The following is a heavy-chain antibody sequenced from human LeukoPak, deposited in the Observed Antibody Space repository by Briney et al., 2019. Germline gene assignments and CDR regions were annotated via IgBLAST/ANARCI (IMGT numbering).Heavy chain of an antibody. CDR2: INPNSGGT. J-gene: IGHJ3*02. CDR1: GYTFTNYG. V-gene: IGHV1-2*02. CDR3: ARDWAGGVVVTAGTHDAFDI. D-gene: IGHD2-21*02. Sequence: ASVKVSCKASGYTFTNYGISWVRQAPGQGLEWMGWINPNSGGTNYAQKFQGRVTMTRDTSISTAYMELSRLRSDDTAVYYCARDWAGGVVVTAGTHDAFDIWGQGTMVTVSS.